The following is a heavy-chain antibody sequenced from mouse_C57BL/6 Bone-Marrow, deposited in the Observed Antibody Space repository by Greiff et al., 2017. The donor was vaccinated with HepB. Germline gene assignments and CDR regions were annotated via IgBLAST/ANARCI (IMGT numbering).Heavy chain of an antibody. CDR2: INPNYGTT. CDR3: ARIYYDYSYAMDY. V-gene: IGHV1-39*01. CDR1: GYSFTDYN. Sequence: FPLPPSLPYLFNPFSSVKISCKASGYSFTDYNMNWVKQSNGKSLEWIGVINPNYGTTSYNQKFKGKATLTVDQSSSTAYMQLNSLTSEDSAVYYCARIYYDYSYAMDYWGQGTSVTVSS. D-gene: IGHD2-4*01. J-gene: IGHJ4*01.